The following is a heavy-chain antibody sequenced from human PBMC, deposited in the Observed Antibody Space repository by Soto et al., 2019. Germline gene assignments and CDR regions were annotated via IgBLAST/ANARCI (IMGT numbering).Heavy chain of an antibody. D-gene: IGHD3-16*02. CDR2: ISGSGGST. V-gene: IGHV3-23*01. CDR3: AKDPIYDYIWGSYRLNWFDP. J-gene: IGHJ5*02. Sequence: GGSLRLSCAASGFTFSSYAMSWVRQAPGKGLEWVSAISGSGGSTYYADSVKGRFTISRDNSKNTLYLQMNSLRAEDTAVYYCAKDPIYDYIWGSYRLNWFDPWGQGTLVTVSS. CDR1: GFTFSSYA.